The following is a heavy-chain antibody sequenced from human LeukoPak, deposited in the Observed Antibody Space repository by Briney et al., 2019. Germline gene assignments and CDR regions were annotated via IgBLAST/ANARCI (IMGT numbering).Heavy chain of an antibody. V-gene: IGHV3-7*01. CDR3: ARGHRSSSYYYYYGMDV. Sequence: GGSLRLSCAASGFMFSSNWMSWVRLAPGKGLEWVANIKEDGTETYYVDSVKGRFTISRDNSKNTLYLQMNSLRAEDTAVYYCARGHRSSSYYYYYGMDVWGQGTTVTVSS. CDR2: IKEDGTET. D-gene: IGHD6-13*01. J-gene: IGHJ6*02. CDR1: GFMFSSNW.